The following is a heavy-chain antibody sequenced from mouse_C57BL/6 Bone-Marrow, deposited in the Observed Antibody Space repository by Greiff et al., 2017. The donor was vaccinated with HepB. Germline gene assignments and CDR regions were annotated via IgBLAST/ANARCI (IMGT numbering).Heavy chain of an antibody. J-gene: IGHJ2*01. Sequence: QVQLKESGAELAKPGASVKLSCKASGYTFTSYWMHWVKQRPGQGLEWIGYINPSSGYNKYNQKFKDKATLTADKSSSTAYMQLSSLTYEDSAVYYCAVTTVVANFDYWGQGTTLTVSS. V-gene: IGHV1-7*01. CDR2: INPSSGYN. CDR1: GYTFTSYW. D-gene: IGHD1-1*01. CDR3: AVTTVVANFDY.